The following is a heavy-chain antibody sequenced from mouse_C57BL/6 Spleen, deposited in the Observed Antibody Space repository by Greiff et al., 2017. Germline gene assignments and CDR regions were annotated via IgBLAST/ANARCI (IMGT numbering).Heavy chain of an antibody. Sequence: VQLQQSGAELVRPGASVKLSCTASGFNIKDYYMHWVKQRPEQGLEWIGRIDPEDGDTEYAPKFQGKATMTADTSSNTAYLQLSSLTSEDTAVYYCTTGYGSSLYWYFEVWGTGTTVTVSS. J-gene: IGHJ1*03. CDR2: IDPEDGDT. CDR1: GFNIKDYY. D-gene: IGHD1-1*01. CDR3: TTGYGSSLYWYFEV. V-gene: IGHV14-1*01.